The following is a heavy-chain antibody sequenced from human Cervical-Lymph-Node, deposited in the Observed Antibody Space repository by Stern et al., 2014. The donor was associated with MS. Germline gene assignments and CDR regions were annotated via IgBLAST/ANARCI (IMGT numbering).Heavy chain of an antibody. CDR1: GGSISSRY. CDR2: ISHSGDT. V-gene: IGHV4-59*08. J-gene: IGHJ4*02. Sequence: QVQLQESGPGLVKPSETLSLTCAVSGGSISSRYWGWIRQPPGKGLEWIGLISHSGDTKYNPSLKRRVTISLDTSKNQFSLKVTSVTAADTAVYYCARLSTAVDFWGQGTLVTVSS. CDR3: ARLSTAVDF.